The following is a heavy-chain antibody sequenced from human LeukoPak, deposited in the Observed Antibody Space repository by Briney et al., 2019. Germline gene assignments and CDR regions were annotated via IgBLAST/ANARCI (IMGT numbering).Heavy chain of an antibody. CDR1: GFTFSSYG. Sequence: GGSLRLSCAASGFTFSSYGMHWVRQAPGKGLEWVAFIRYDGSNKYYADSVKGRFTISRDNSKNTLYLQMNSLRAEDTAVYYCAKVLRWELNSFDYWGQGTLVTVSS. J-gene: IGHJ4*02. D-gene: IGHD1-26*01. CDR2: IRYDGSNK. V-gene: IGHV3-30*02. CDR3: AKVLRWELNSFDY.